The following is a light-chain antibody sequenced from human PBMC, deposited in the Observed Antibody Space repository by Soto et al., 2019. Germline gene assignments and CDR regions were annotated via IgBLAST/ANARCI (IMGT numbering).Light chain of an antibody. CDR3: QQSYSTPLT. J-gene: IGKJ4*01. CDR2: AAS. Sequence: DIQMTQSPSSLSASVGDRVTITCRASQSISSYLNWYQQKPGKAPKLLIYAASSLQSGVPSRFSGSGSGTDLTITISSLQPEDFAPYYCQQSYSTPLTFGGGTKVEIK. V-gene: IGKV1-39*01. CDR1: QSISSY.